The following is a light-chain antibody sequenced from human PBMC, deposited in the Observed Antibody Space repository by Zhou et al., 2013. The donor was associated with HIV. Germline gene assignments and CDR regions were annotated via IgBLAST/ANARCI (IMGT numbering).Light chain of an antibody. V-gene: IGKV3D-15*01. CDR2: GAS. Sequence: EIVLTQSPGTLSLSPGERATLSCRASQSVSSNYLAWYQQKPGQPPRLVIFGASSRATDIPDRFSGSGSGTEFTLTISSLQSEDFAVYYCQQYNNWPTFGQGTKVEIK. CDR1: QSVSSN. J-gene: IGKJ1*01. CDR3: QQYNNWPT.